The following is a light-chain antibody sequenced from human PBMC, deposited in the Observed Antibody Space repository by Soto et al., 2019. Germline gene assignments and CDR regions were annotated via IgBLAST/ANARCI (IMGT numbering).Light chain of an antibody. CDR1: QDINKW. CDR3: PPGKIFPLT. J-gene: IGKJ4*01. V-gene: IGKV1-12*01. CDR2: TAS. Sequence: DIEVTQTPTSVSASVGDRVTITCLASQDINKWLAWYQQKPGLAPNLVIYTASRLHGGGPSRFSGSASGTDFTLTISSLQPEVVATYYCPPGKIFPLTFVVGNK.